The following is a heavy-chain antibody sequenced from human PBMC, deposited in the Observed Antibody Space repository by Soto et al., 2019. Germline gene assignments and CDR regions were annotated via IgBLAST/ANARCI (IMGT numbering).Heavy chain of an antibody. CDR2: IIPIFGTA. D-gene: IGHD2-2*02. Sequence: SVKVSCKASGGTFSSYAISWVRQAPGQGLEWMGGIIPIFGTANYAQKFQGRVTITADESTSTAYMELSSLRSEDTAVYYCARTPYQLLYLGGFAPWGQGTLVTGSS. CDR3: ARTPYQLLYLGGFAP. J-gene: IGHJ5*02. V-gene: IGHV1-69*13. CDR1: GGTFSSYA.